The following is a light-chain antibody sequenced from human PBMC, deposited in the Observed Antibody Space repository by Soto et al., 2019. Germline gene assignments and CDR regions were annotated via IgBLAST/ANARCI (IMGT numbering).Light chain of an antibody. J-gene: IGKJ1*01. CDR3: QQYDNSPTWT. V-gene: IGKV3-20*01. Sequence: EIVLTQSPGTLSLSPGERAILSCRASQSVSSSYLAWYQQRPGQAPRLLIYGASSRATGIPDRFSGSGSGTDFTLTISRLEPEDFAVYYCQQYDNSPTWTFGQGTKVDIK. CDR1: QSVSSSY. CDR2: GAS.